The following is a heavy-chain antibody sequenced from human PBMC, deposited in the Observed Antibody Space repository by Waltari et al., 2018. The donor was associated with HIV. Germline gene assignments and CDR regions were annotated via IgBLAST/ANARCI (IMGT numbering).Heavy chain of an antibody. CDR1: GYSFTSYW. CDR3: ARHFRYSSSSDWFDP. Sequence: EVQLVQSGAEVKKPGESLKISCKGSGYSFTSYWIDWVRQVPGEGLGWMGINYPGDPDTRYSPSFQGQVTISADKSISTAYLQWSSLKASDTAMYYCARHFRYSSSSDWFDPWGQGTLVTVSS. V-gene: IGHV5-51*01. J-gene: IGHJ5*02. D-gene: IGHD6-6*01. CDR2: NYPGDPDT.